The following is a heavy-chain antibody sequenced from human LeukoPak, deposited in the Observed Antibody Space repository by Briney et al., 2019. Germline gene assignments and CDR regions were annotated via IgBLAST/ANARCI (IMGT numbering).Heavy chain of an antibody. CDR1: GYTFTSYG. D-gene: IGHD2-2*02. V-gene: IGHV1-18*01. CDR2: ISAYNGNI. J-gene: IGHJ5*02. Sequence: GASVKVSCKASGYTFTSYGISWVRQAPGQGLEWMGWISAYNGNINYAQKLQGRVTMTTDTSTSTAYMELRSLRSDDTAVYYCARDRGYCSSTSCYTSWFDPWGQGTLVTVSS. CDR3: ARDRGYCSSTSCYTSWFDP.